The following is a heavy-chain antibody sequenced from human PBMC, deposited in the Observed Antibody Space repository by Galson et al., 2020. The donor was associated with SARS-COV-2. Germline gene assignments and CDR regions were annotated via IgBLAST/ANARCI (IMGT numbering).Heavy chain of an antibody. Sequence: GGSLRLSCAASGFTFSHYWMSWVRQAPGKGLEWVANIKPDGSEKHYVDSVKGRFTVSRDNTKNSVYLQMNSLRAEDTAMYYCATEREAADAWGQGTLVTVSS. CDR1: GFTFSHYW. D-gene: IGHD6-13*01. V-gene: IGHV3-7*03. CDR2: IKPDGSEK. J-gene: IGHJ4*02. CDR3: ATEREAADA.